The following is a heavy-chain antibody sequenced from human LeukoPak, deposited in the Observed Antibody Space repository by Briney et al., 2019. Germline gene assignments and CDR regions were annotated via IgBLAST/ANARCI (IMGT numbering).Heavy chain of an antibody. CDR3: ARVGYSSGWYLDY. D-gene: IGHD6-19*01. J-gene: IGHJ4*02. CDR1: GGSISSYY. V-gene: IGHV4-59*01. Sequence: PSETLSPTCTVSGGSISSYYWSWIRQPPGKGLEWIGYIYYSGSTNYNPSLKSRVTISVDTSKNQFSLKLSSVTAADTAVYYCARVGYSSGWYLDYWGQGTLVTVSS. CDR2: IYYSGST.